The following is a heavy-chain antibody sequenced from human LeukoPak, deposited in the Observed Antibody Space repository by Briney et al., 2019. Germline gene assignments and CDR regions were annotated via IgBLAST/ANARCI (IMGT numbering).Heavy chain of an antibody. Sequence: ASLKVSCKASGYLFTGYYMHFVRRARGDGPEGRGWINPNRGGTNYAPNFQGRVTVTRDTSISTASMELSTLSSDDTAVYYCARTTFDDYYYMDVWGKGTTVIVSS. V-gene: IGHV1-2*02. CDR3: ARTTFDDYYYMDV. CDR1: GYLFTGYY. CDR2: INPNRGGT. D-gene: IGHD2/OR15-2a*01. J-gene: IGHJ6*03.